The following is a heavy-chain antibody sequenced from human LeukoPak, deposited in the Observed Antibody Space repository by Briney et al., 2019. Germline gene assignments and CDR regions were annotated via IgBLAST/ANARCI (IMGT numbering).Heavy chain of an antibody. CDR1: GGTFSSYA. D-gene: IGHD3-3*01. CDR2: IIPIFGTA. V-gene: IGHV1-69*05. CDR3: ASPYYDFWSGYGY. Sequence: GGSVKVSCKASGGTFSSYAISWVRQAPGQGLEWMGGIIPIFGTANYAQKFQGRVTITTDESTSTAYMELSSLRSEDTAVYYCASPYYDFWSGYGYWGQGTLVTVSS. J-gene: IGHJ4*02.